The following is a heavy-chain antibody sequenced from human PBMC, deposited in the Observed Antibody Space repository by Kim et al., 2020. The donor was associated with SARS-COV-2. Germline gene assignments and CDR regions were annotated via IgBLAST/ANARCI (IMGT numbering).Heavy chain of an antibody. CDR1: GYTFTSYG. D-gene: IGHD3-10*01. CDR2: ISAYNGNT. CDR3: ARDALPVTMVRGVIIQGWIFDY. J-gene: IGHJ4*02. V-gene: IGHV1-18*01. Sequence: ASVKVSCKASGYTFTSYGISWVRQAPGQGLEWMGWISAYNGNTNYAQKLQGRVTMTTDTSTSTAYMELRSLRSDDTAVYYCARDALPVTMVRGVIIQGWIFDYWGQGTLVTVSS.